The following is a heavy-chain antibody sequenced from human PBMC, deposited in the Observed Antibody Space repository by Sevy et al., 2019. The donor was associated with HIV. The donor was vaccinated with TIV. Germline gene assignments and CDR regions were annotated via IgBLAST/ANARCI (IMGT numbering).Heavy chain of an antibody. V-gene: IGHV3-23*01. J-gene: IGHJ4*02. CDR2: ISTSGDNT. CDR1: GFTLTSYT. Sequence: GGSLRLSCAASGFTLTSYTMNWVRQAPGKGLQWVSVISTSGDNTYYADSVKGRFTISRDNSKNILYLQMSSLSAEDTAVYFCAKDPPNQDYYDSSSSGYFDSWGQGTLVTVSS. CDR3: AKDPPNQDYYDSSSSGYFDS. D-gene: IGHD3-22*01.